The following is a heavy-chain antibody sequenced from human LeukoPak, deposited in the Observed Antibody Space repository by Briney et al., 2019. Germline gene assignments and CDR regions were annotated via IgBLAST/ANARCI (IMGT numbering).Heavy chain of an antibody. J-gene: IGHJ4*02. CDR2: IKQDGSEK. CDR3: ARGRITGILPIHNYFDY. V-gene: IGHV3-7*01. D-gene: IGHD1-20*01. CDR1: GFTFSSYW. Sequence: GGSLRLSCAASGFTFSSYWMNWVRQAPGKGLEWVANIKQDGSEKYYVDSVKGRLTISRDNAKNSLYLQMKSLRAEDTAVYYCARGRITGILPIHNYFDYWGQGTLVTVSS.